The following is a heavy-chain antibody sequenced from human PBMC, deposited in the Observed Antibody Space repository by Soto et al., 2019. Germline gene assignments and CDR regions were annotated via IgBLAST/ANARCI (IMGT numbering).Heavy chain of an antibody. CDR1: GFTFSSYA. D-gene: IGHD3-22*01. Sequence: PGGSLRLSCAASGFTFSSYAMHWVRQAPGKGLEWEAVISYDGSNKYYADSVKGRFTISRDNSKNTLYLQMNSLRAEGTAVYYCASYDPRYWGQGTLVTVSS. V-gene: IGHV3-30-3*01. CDR3: ASYDPRY. CDR2: ISYDGSNK. J-gene: IGHJ4*02.